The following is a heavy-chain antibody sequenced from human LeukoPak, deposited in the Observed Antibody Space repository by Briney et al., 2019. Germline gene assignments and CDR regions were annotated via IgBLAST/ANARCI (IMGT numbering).Heavy chain of an antibody. CDR1: GDPISSGNY. V-gene: IGHV4-38-2*02. Sequence: SETLSLTCTVSGDPISSGNYWGWIRQPPGKGLEWIGSIFHTGSTYFNLSLKSRVTISVDTSKNQFSLKLSSVTAADTAVYYCARHVVAAAGTPDWFDPWGQGTLVTVSS. CDR2: IFHTGST. J-gene: IGHJ5*02. CDR3: ARHVVAAAGTPDWFDP. D-gene: IGHD6-13*01.